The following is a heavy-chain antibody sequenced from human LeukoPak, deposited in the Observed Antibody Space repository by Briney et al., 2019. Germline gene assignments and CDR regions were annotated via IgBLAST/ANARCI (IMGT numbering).Heavy chain of an antibody. CDR3: AKNGGDSYGTGHFDY. CDR1: GFSFSSYA. Sequence: GGSLRLCCAASGFSFSSYAMTWVRQAPGKGLEWVSAIGGRGDNTYYADSVRGRFTISRDNSKSTLYLQMNSLRAEDTAIYYCAKNGGDSYGTGHFDYWGQGTLVTVSS. D-gene: IGHD2-21*02. J-gene: IGHJ4*02. V-gene: IGHV3-23*01. CDR2: IGGRGDNT.